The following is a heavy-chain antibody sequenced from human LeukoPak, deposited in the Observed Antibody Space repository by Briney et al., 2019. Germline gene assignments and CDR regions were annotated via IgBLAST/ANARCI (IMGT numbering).Heavy chain of an antibody. D-gene: IGHD2-15*01. CDR3: ARGGGSYRTLGY. Sequence: GGSLRLSCAASGFTFSSYWMHWVGEAPGKGVVGVSRINSDGSSTSYADSVKGRFTISGDNAKNTLYLQMNSLRAEDTAVYYCARGGGSYRTLGYWGQGTLVTVSS. CDR2: INSDGSST. V-gene: IGHV3-74*01. J-gene: IGHJ4*02. CDR1: GFTFSSYW.